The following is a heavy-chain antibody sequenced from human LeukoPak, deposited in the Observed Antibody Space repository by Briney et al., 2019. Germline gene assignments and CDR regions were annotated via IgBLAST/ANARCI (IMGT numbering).Heavy chain of an antibody. J-gene: IGHJ6*03. Sequence: GGSLRLSCAAPGFTFDDYAMHWVRHAPGKGLEWVSGISWNSGSIGYADSVKGRFTISRDNAKNSLYVQMNRLRDEDTAVYYCVVDYYGSGANNYYYMTPGAKGPRSPSP. CDR2: ISWNSGSI. CDR3: VVDYYGSGANNYYYMTP. D-gene: IGHD3-10*01. V-gene: IGHV3-9*01. CDR1: GFTFDDYA.